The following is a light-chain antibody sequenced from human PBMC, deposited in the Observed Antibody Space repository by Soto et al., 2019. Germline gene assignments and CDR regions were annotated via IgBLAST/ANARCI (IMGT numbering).Light chain of an antibody. Sequence: QAVVTQSPSASASLGASVKLTCTLSSGHSTYAIAWHQQQPEKGPRYLMKLNSDGRHYKGDGISDRFSGSSSGAERYLTISSLQSEDEADYYCQTWGTDIVVFGGGTQLTVL. CDR2: LNSDGRH. CDR1: SGHSTYA. V-gene: IGLV4-69*01. CDR3: QTWGTDIVV. J-gene: IGLJ2*01.